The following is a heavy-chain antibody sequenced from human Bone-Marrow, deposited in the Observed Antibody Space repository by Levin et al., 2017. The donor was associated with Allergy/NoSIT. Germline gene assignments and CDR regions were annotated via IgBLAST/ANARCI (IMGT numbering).Heavy chain of an antibody. D-gene: IGHD2-15*01. V-gene: IGHV6-1*01. CDR2: TYYRSKWYN. Sequence: SQTLSLTCAISGDSVSSNSAAWNWIRQSPSRGLEWLGRTYYRSKWYNDYAVSVKSRITINPDTSKNQFSLQLNSVTPEDTAVYYCARGVVVVAATELCFDYWGQGTLVTVSS. J-gene: IGHJ4*02. CDR3: ARGVVVVAATELCFDY. CDR1: GDSVSSNSAA.